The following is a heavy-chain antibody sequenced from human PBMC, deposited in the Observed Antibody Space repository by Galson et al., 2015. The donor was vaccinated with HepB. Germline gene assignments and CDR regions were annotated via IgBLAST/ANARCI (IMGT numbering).Heavy chain of an antibody. CDR3: AREAPQGGPNWFDP. CDR2: INPNSGGT. V-gene: IGHV1-2*02. Sequence: SVKVSCKASGYTFTGYYMHWVRQAPGQGLEWMGWINPNSGGTNYAQKFQGRVTMTRDTSISTAYMELSRLRSDDTAVYYCAREAPQGGPNWFDPWGQGTLVTVSS. D-gene: IGHD2-15*01. J-gene: IGHJ5*02. CDR1: GYTFTGYY.